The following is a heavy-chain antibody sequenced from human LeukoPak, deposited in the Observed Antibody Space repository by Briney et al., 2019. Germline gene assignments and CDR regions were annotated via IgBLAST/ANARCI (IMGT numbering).Heavy chain of an antibody. V-gene: IGHV3-20*04. Sequence: GGSLRLSCAASGFSFDDYGMSWVRQAPGKGLEWLSGINWKTGATGYSDSVKGRFTISKDNTKNSLYLQMNSLRAEDTAVYYCARDLSAVWGSYLSPTYFDYWGQGTLVTVSS. CDR3: ARDLSAVWGSYLSPTYFDY. D-gene: IGHD3-16*01. CDR1: GFSFDDYG. CDR2: INWKTGAT. J-gene: IGHJ4*02.